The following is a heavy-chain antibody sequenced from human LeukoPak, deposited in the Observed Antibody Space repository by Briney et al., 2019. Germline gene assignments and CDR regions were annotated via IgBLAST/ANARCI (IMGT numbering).Heavy chain of an antibody. D-gene: IGHD2-2*03. CDR2: IYTSGST. CDR3: ARGGYCSSTSCFLDY. CDR1: GGSISSYY. V-gene: IGHV4-4*07. J-gene: IGHJ4*02. Sequence: SETLSLTCTVSGGSISSYYWSWIRQPAGKGLEWIGRIYTSGSTNYNPSLKSRVTMSVDTSKNQFSLQLSSVTAADTAVYYCARGGYCSSTSCFLDYWGQGTLVTVSS.